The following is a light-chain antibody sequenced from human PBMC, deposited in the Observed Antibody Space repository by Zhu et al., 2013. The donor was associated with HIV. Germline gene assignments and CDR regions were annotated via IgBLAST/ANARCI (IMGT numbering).Light chain of an antibody. CDR1: SSNIGAGYD. V-gene: IGLV1-40*01. CDR2: GNI. Sequence: QSVLTQPPSVSAAPGQRVTISCTGSSSNIGAGYDVHWYQQLPGTAPKLLIYGNINRPSGVPDRFSGSRSGTSASLAITGLQAEDEADYYCQSYDSSLSGWVFGGGTKLTVL. J-gene: IGLJ3*02. CDR3: QSYDSSLSGWV.